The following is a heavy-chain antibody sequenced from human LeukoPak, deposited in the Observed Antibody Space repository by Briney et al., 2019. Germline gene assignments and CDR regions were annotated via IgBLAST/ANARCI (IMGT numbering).Heavy chain of an antibody. D-gene: IGHD3-10*01. V-gene: IGHV3-21*01. J-gene: IGHJ4*02. CDR3: ARGGLLWFGELSF. CDR1: GFNFTNYN. CDR2: IHSSSGSI. Sequence: GGSLRLSCAASGFNFTNYNMNWVRQAPGKGLEWVSSIHSSSGSIYYADSLKGRFTISRDNAKNSLYLQMNSLRAEDTAVYYCARGGLLWFGELSFGGQGTLVTVSS.